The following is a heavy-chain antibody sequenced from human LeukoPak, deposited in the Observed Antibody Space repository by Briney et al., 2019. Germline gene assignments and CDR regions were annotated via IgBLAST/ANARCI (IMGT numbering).Heavy chain of an antibody. CDR1: GFTVSSNY. J-gene: IGHJ5*02. V-gene: IGHV3-53*01. CDR3: ALLRKFWFDP. CDR2: IYSGGST. D-gene: IGHD2/OR15-2a*01. Sequence: GGSLRLSCAASGFTVSSNYMSWVRQAPGKGLEWVSVIYSGGSTYYADSVKGRFTISRDNSKNTLYLQMNSLRAGDTAVYYCALLRKFWFDPWGQGTLVTVSS.